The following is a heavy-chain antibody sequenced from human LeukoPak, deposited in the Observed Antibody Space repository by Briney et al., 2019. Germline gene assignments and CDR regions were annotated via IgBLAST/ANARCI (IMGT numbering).Heavy chain of an antibody. CDR1: GFTFSDSW. Sequence: PVESLRLSCAASGFTFSDSWMSWVRQAPGKGLEWVANMNQDGSEKDYVDSVKGRFTISRDNARNSLYLQMSSLRAEDTAVYYCATYTHWVAGDVWGQGTTVTVSS. D-gene: IGHD3-16*01. CDR2: MNQDGSEK. V-gene: IGHV3-7*01. J-gene: IGHJ6*02. CDR3: ATYTHWVAGDV.